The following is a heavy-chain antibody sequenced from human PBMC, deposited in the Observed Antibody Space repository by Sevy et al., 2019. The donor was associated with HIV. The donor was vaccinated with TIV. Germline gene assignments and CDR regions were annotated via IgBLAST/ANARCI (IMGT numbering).Heavy chain of an antibody. Sequence: GESLKISCKGSGYSFTSYWIGWVLQMPGKGLEWMGIIYPGDSDTRYSPSFQGQVTISADKSISTAYLQWSSLKASDTAMYYCARSRRDGYNPKGAFDIWGQGTMVTVSS. CDR1: GYSFTSYW. D-gene: IGHD5-12*01. V-gene: IGHV5-51*01. J-gene: IGHJ3*02. CDR3: ARSRRDGYNPKGAFDI. CDR2: IYPGDSDT.